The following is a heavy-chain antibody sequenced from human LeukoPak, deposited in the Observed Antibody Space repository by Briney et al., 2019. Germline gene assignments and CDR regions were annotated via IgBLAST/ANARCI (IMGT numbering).Heavy chain of an antibody. CDR3: ARDNPRGVWSGSKADYYYYYMDV. V-gene: IGHV1-69*05. Sequence: SVKVSCKASGGTFSSYAISWVRQAPGQGLERMGGIIPIFGTANYAQKFQGRVTITTDESTSTAYMELSSLRSEDTAVYYCARDNPRGVWSGSKADYYYYYMDVWGKGTTVTVSS. CDR1: GGTFSSYA. CDR2: IIPIFGTA. D-gene: IGHD3-3*01. J-gene: IGHJ6*03.